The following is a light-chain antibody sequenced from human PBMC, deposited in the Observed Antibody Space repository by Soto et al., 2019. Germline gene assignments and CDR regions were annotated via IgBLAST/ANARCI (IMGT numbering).Light chain of an antibody. V-gene: IGKV3D-20*02. J-gene: IGKJ5*01. CDR1: RSVTDNY. CDR3: MQGTHWPIT. Sequence: EIVLTQSPATLSLSPGERATLSCRASRSVTDNYLAWYQLRPGQAPRLLIYGASSRATGIPDRFSGSGAGTDFTLKISRVEAEDVGVYYCMQGTHWPITFGQGTRLEIK. CDR2: GAS.